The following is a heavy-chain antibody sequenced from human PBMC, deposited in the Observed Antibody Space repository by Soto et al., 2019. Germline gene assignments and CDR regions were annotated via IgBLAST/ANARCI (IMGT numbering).Heavy chain of an antibody. CDR1: VYTFTIYD. Sequence: ASGKVACKASVYTFTIYDIYWVLQATGQGLEWMGWMNPFSGNAAYTKKLQDRVTMTRDTCINTAYMEMSGLRYEDTAVYYCTRRQGNHWGPGSLVTVS. CDR3: TRRQGNH. CDR2: MNPFSGNA. J-gene: IGHJ1*01. V-gene: IGHV1-8*01.